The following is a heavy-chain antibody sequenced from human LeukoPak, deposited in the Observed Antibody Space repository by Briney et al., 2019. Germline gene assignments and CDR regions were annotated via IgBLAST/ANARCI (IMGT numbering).Heavy chain of an antibody. Sequence: ASVKVSCKASGYTFTGYYMHWVRQAPGQGLEWMGSINPNSGGTNYAQKFQGRVTMTRDTSISTAYMELSRLRSDDTAVYYCARDLTIFGVVDPYYFDYWGQGTLVTVSS. V-gene: IGHV1-2*02. CDR1: GYTFTGYY. CDR2: INPNSGGT. D-gene: IGHD3-3*01. J-gene: IGHJ4*02. CDR3: ARDLTIFGVVDPYYFDY.